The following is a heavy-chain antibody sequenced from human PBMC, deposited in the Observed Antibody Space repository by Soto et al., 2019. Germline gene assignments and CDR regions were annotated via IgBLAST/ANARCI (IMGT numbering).Heavy chain of an antibody. J-gene: IGHJ3*02. CDR2: IKKDGRKI. D-gene: IGHD6-13*01. CDR1: GFSFASSW. Sequence: EVQLVESGGDLVQPGGSLRLSCAASGFSFASSWMTWVRQAPGKGLEWVANIKKDGRKINYLDSVRGRFTVSRDNAKNALYLEMNGLRAEDTALYYCARDVSPGSSSLYLDAFDIWGQGTMVTVSS. CDR3: ARDVSPGSSSLYLDAFDI. V-gene: IGHV3-7*05.